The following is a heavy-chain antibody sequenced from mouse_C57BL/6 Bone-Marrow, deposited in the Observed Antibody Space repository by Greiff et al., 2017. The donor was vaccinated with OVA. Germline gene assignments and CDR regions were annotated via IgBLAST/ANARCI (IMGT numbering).Heavy chain of an antibody. J-gene: IGHJ2*01. CDR1: GFSLTSYG. CDR2: IWSGGST. D-gene: IGHD1-1*01. CDR3: ARTGDYGSSGDFDY. Sequence: VKLQESGPGLVQPSQSLSITCTVSGFSLTSYGVHWVRQSPGKGLEWLGVIWSGGSTDYNAAFISRLSISKDNSKSQVFFKMNSLQADDTAIYYCARTGDYGSSGDFDYWGQGTTLTVSS. V-gene: IGHV2-2*01.